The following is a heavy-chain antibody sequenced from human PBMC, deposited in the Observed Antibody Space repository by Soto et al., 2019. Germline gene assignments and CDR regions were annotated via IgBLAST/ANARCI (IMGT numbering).Heavy chain of an antibody. CDR3: ARGGTENSSGWYSDYGMDV. CDR2: IYYSGST. J-gene: IGHJ6*02. V-gene: IGHV4-59*01. D-gene: IGHD6-19*01. Sequence: SETLSLTCTVSGGSISSYYWSWIRQPPGKGLEWIGYIYYSGSTNYNPSLKSRVTISVDTSKNQFSLKLSSVTAADTAVYYCARGGTENSSGWYSDYGMDVWGQGTTVTVSS. CDR1: GGSISSYY.